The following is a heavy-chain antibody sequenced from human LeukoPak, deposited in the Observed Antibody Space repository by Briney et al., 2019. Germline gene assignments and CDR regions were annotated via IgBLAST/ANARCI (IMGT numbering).Heavy chain of an antibody. J-gene: IGHJ5*02. CDR2: MNPNSGGT. D-gene: IGHD3-10*01. CDR1: GYTFTSYY. Sequence: SVKVSCKGSGYTFTSYYMHWVRQAPGQGGEWMGWMNPNSGGTNYAQKFQGWVTMTRDTSISTPYMELSRLRSADTAVYYCARGDPAYGSGSYYNWGFDPWGQGTLVTVSS. V-gene: IGHV1-2*04. CDR3: ARGDPAYGSGSYYNWGFDP.